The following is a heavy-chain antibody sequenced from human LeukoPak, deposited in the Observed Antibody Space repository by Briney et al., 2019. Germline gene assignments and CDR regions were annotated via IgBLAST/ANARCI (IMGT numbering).Heavy chain of an antibody. V-gene: IGHV3-23*01. CDR1: GFTFSSYA. Sequence: PGGSLRLSCAASGFTFSSYAMNWVRQAPGKGLEWVSLISGSGGSTYYADSVKGRFTISRDTSKNTLYLQMNSLRAEDTAVYYCAKAFTTIAARFDYWGQGTPVTVSS. CDR3: AKAFTTIAARFDY. D-gene: IGHD6-6*01. J-gene: IGHJ4*02. CDR2: ISGSGGST.